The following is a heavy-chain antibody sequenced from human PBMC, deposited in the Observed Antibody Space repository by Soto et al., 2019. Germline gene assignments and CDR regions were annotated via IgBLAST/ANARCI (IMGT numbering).Heavy chain of an antibody. CDR2: INHSGST. J-gene: IGHJ5*02. CDR1: GGSFSGYY. Sequence: QVQLQQWGAGLLKPSETLSLTCAVYGGSFSGYYWSWIRQPPGKGLEWIGEINHSGSTNYNPSLKSRVTISXXTXTXXCALKLSSVTAADTAVYYCARRRYSSGWYRNWFDPWGQGTLGTVSS. CDR3: ARRRYSSGWYRNWFDP. D-gene: IGHD6-19*01. V-gene: IGHV4-34*01.